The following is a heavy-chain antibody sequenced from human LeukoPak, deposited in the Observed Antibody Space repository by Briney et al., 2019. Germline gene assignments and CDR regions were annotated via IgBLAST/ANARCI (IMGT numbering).Heavy chain of an antibody. CDR3: AKDGQIWFGELLLNY. V-gene: IGHV3-23*01. Sequence: GGSLSLSCVSSGFTFNNYAMNWVRQAPGKGLEWVSSISGSGSITYYADSVKGRFTISRDNSKNTLYLQMNSLRAEDTAVYYCAKDGQIWFGELLLNYWGQGTPVTVSS. CDR1: GFTFNNYA. D-gene: IGHD3-10*01. CDR2: ISGSGSIT. J-gene: IGHJ4*02.